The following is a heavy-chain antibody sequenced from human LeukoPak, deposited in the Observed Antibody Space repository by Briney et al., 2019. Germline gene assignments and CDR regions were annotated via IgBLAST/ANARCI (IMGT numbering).Heavy chain of an antibody. CDR1: GYTFTSNY. CDR3: ARDPGGGFGEFDY. D-gene: IGHD3-10*01. CDR2: IIPIFGTA. V-gene: IGHV1-69*13. Sequence: SVKVSCKAFGYTFTSNYMHWVRQAPGQGLEWMGGIIPIFGTANYAQKFQGRVTITADESTSTAYMELSSLRSEDTAVYYCARDPGGGFGEFDYWGQGTLVTVSS. J-gene: IGHJ4*02.